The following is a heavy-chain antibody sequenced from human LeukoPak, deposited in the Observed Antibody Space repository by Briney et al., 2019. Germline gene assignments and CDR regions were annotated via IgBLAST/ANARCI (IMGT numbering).Heavy chain of an antibody. D-gene: IGHD5-24*01. CDR3: TRGDGYNDAGYHQH. V-gene: IGHV3-33*01. J-gene: IGHJ1*01. CDR1: GFTFSSYV. CDR2: IWYDGSNK. Sequence: GGSLRLSCAASGFTFSSYVMHWVRQAPGQGLEWVAVIWYDGSNKYYGDSVKGRFTISRDNSKKTLYLQMNSLRVEDTAVYYCTRGDGYNDAGYHQHWGQGTLVTVS.